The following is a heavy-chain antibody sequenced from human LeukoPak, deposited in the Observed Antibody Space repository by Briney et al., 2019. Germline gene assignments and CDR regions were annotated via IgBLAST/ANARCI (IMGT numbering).Heavy chain of an antibody. CDR1: GFTFSSYA. D-gene: IGHD3-22*01. V-gene: IGHV3-23*01. Sequence: GGSLRLSCAASGFTFSSYAMSWVRQGPGEGVGGGSAISGSGGSTYYADSVKGRFTISRDNSKNTLYLQITSLRAEDTAIYYCARRGYYDSSGYDYWGQGTLVTVSS. CDR3: ARRGYYDSSGYDY. J-gene: IGHJ4*02. CDR2: ISGSGGST.